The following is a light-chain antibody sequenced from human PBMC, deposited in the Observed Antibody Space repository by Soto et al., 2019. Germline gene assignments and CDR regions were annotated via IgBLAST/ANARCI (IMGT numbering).Light chain of an antibody. CDR2: ASS. Sequence: DIQMTQSPSSLSASVGDRVIITCRASQSVSNHLNWYQQKPGKAPKLLIYASSSLQSGVPSRFSGSGSGTDFTLTISSLQPEDFATYYCQQSHSNIQELTFGGGTKVEIK. J-gene: IGKJ4*01. CDR3: QQSHSNIQELT. CDR1: QSVSNH. V-gene: IGKV1-39*01.